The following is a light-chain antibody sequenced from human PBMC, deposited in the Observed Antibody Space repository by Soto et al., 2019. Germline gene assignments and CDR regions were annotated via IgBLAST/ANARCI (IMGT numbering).Light chain of an antibody. CDR1: QTVSSY. CDR3: QQYYDWPPWT. CDR2: YAS. J-gene: IGKJ1*01. V-gene: IGKV3-15*01. Sequence: EIVMTQSPVTLSVSPGERATLSCRASQTVSSYLSWYQQKPVQAPRLLIHYASTRAAGVPARFSGSGYGTEFTLTISSLQSEDSAVYFCQQYYDWPPWTFGQGTKVDIK.